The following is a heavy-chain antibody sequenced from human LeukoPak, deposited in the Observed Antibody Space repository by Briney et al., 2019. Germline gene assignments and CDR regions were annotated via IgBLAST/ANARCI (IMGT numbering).Heavy chain of an antibody. D-gene: IGHD4-23*01. CDR1: GYTFGTYD. CDR2: TSPNTGNT. J-gene: IGHJ4*02. V-gene: IGHV1-8*03. CDR3: ARVLGGGNSIHFDY. Sequence: ASVKVSCKASGYTFGTYDINWVRQATGQGLEWMGWTSPNTGNTGYAQKFQGRVTISSNSAITTAYLELSSLRSEDTAVYFCARVLGGGNSIHFDYWGQGTLVTVPS.